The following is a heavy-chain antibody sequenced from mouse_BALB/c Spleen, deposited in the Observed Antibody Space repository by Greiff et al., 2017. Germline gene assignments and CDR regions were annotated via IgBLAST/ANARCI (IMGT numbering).Heavy chain of an antibody. D-gene: IGHD1-1*01. Sequence: QVQLQQPGAELVKPGASVKLSCKASGYTFTSYWMHWVKQRPGQGLEWIGEINPSNGRTNYNEKFKSKATLTVDKSSSTAYMQLSSLTSEDSAVYYCARNFPHYYGSSPDYWGQGTTLTVSS. CDR2: INPSNGRT. CDR1: GYTFTSYW. V-gene: IGHV1S81*02. CDR3: ARNFPHYYGSSPDY. J-gene: IGHJ2*01.